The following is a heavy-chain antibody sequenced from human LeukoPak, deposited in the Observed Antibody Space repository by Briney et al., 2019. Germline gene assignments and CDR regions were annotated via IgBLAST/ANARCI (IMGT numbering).Heavy chain of an antibody. CDR1: GFTFDDYA. CDR3: ARDLTDY. Sequence: GGSLRLSCAASGFTFDDYAMHWVRQAPGKGLEWVSGISWNSGSIGYADSVKGRFTISRDNAKNSLYLQMNSLRAEDTAVHYCARDLTDYWGQGTLVTVSS. V-gene: IGHV3-9*01. D-gene: IGHD3-9*01. J-gene: IGHJ4*02. CDR2: ISWNSGSI.